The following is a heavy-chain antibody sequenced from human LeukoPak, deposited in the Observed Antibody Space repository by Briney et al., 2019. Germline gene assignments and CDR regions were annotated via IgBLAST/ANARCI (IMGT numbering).Heavy chain of an antibody. CDR2: ISGSGGST. V-gene: IGHV3-23*01. CDR1: GFTFSSYA. CDR3: AKARVLLWFGEESSDFDY. Sequence: PGGSLRLSCAASGFTFSSYAMSWVRQAPGKGLEWVSAISGSGGSTYYADSVKGRFTISRDNPKNTLYLQMNSLRAEDTAVYYCAKARVLLWFGEESSDFDYWGQGTLVTVSS. D-gene: IGHD3-10*01. J-gene: IGHJ4*02.